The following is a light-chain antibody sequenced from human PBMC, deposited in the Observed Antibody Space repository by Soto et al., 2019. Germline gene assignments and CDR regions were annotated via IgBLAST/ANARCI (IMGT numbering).Light chain of an antibody. CDR1: QSISSF. CDR3: QQTYRTWT. J-gene: IGKJ1*01. CDR2: AAS. Sequence: DIQMTQSPSSLSASVGDRVTITCRASQSISSFLNWYQQKPGKVPKLLIYAASTLQGGVPSKFSGSRSGADFTLTISSLQPEDFATYYCQQTYRTWTFGQGTKVEIK. V-gene: IGKV1-39*01.